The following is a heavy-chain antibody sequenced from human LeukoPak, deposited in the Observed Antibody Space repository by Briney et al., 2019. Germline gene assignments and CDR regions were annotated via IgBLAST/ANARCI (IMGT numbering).Heavy chain of an antibody. D-gene: IGHD3-22*01. J-gene: IGHJ5*02. CDR1: GYTFTGYY. CDR3: AKEYYYDTSTYYSKWFDT. CDR2: INPNSGDT. V-gene: IGHV1-2*02. Sequence: ASVKVSCKASGYTFTGYYIHWVRQAPGQGLEWMGWINPNSGDTNYAQRFQGRVTMTRDTSITTAYMELSRLRSDYTAMYYCAKEYYYDTSTYYSKWFDTWGQGSLVTVSS.